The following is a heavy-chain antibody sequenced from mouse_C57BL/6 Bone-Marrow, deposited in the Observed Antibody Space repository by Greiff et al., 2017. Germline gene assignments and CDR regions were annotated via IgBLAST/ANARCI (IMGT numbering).Heavy chain of an antibody. CDR2: ISYDGSN. V-gene: IGHV3-6*01. J-gene: IGHJ1*03. CDR3: ARGRVYYYGSSTWYFDV. D-gene: IGHD1-1*01. CDR1: GYSITSGYY. Sequence: ESGPGLVKPSQSLSLTCSVTGYSITSGYYWNWIRQFPGNKLEWMGYISYDGSNNYNPSLKNRISITRDTSKNQFFLKLNSVTTEDTATYYCARGRVYYYGSSTWYFDVWGTGTTVTVSS.